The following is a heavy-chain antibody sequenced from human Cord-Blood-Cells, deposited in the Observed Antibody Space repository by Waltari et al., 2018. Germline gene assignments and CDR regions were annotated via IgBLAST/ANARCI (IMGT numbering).Heavy chain of an antibody. CDR3: ARPAYSSSWYFDY. CDR1: GGSISSSSYY. Sequence: QLQLQESGPGLVKPSETLSPTCTVPGGSISSSSYYWGWIRQPPGKGLEWIGSIYYSGSTYYNPSLKSRVTISVDTSKNQFSLKLSSVTAADTAVYYCARPAYSSSWYFDYWGQGTLVTVSS. CDR2: IYYSGST. D-gene: IGHD6-13*01. J-gene: IGHJ4*02. V-gene: IGHV4-39*01.